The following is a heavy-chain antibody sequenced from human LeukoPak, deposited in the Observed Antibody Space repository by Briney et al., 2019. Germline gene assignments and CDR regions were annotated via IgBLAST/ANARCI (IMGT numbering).Heavy chain of an antibody. CDR1: GGSISSGDYY. V-gene: IGHV4-30-4*01. J-gene: IGHJ6*02. Sequence: SQTLSITCTVSGGSISSGDYYWSCIRQPPGKGLEWIGYIYYSGSTYYNPSLKSRVTISVDTSKNQFSLKLSSVTAADTAVYYCARARYCSSTSCYHYYYYGMDVWGQGTTVTVSS. D-gene: IGHD2-2*01. CDR2: IYYSGST. CDR3: ARARYCSSTSCYHYYYYGMDV.